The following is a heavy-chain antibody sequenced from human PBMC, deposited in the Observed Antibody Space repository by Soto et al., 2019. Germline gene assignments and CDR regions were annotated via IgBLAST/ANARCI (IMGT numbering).Heavy chain of an antibody. CDR1: GYSFTSYW. D-gene: IGHD3-10*01. CDR3: ARSGITMVRGVNYGMDV. J-gene: IGHJ6*02. V-gene: IGHV5-51*01. CDR2: IYPGDSDT. Sequence: PGESLKISCKGSGYSFTSYWIGWVRQMPGKGLEWMGIIYPGDSDTRYSPSFQGQVTISADKSISTAYLQWSSLKASDTAMYYCARSGITMVRGVNYGMDVWGQGTTVTVS.